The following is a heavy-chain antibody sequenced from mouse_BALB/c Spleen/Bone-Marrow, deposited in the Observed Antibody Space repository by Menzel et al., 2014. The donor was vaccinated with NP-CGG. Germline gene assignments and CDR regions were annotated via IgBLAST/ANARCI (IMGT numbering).Heavy chain of an antibody. Sequence: VQLQQSGAELVKPGASVTLSCTASGFNIKDTYMHWVKQRPKQGLEWIGRIDPANGNTKYDPKFQGKASITADTSSNTAYLQLSSLTSEDTAVYYCAMITTYWGQGTTLTVSS. V-gene: IGHV14-3*02. CDR1: GFNIKDTY. J-gene: IGHJ2*01. D-gene: IGHD2-4*01. CDR2: IDPANGNT. CDR3: AMITTY.